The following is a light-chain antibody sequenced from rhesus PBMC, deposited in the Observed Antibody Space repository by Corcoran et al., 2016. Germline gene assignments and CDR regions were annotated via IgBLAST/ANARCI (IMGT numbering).Light chain of an antibody. CDR2: GAA. V-gene: IGKV3-53*01. CDR3: QKYSSSPYS. J-gene: IGKJ2*01. Sequence: QVILTQSPATLSLSPGERATLSCRASQSVSSYLAWYQQKLGQAPSLLIYGAASRATGIPERFSGSGSGTGFNLTISSLEPEDFEVYYCQKYSSSPYSFGQGTKVEIK. CDR1: QSVSSY.